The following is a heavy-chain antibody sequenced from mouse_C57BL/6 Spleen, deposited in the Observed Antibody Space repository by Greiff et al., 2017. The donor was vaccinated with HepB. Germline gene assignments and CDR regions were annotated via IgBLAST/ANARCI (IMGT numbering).Heavy chain of an antibody. CDR2: ISYDGSN. Sequence: EVQRVESGPGLVKPSQSLSLTCSVTGYSITSGYYWNWIRQFPGNKLEWMGYISYDGSNNYNPSLKNRISITRDTSKNQFFLKLNSVTTEDTATYYCAREDKYYAMDYWGQGTSVTVSS. V-gene: IGHV3-6*01. J-gene: IGHJ4*01. CDR3: AREDKYYAMDY. CDR1: GYSITSGYY.